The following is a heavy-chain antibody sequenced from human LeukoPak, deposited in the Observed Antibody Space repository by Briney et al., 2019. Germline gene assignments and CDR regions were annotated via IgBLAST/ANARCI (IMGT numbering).Heavy chain of an antibody. D-gene: IGHD1/OR15-1a*01. CDR1: GFTFGNYA. CDR3: ATRPAEAGTTTWYFDV. V-gene: IGHV3-23*01. Sequence: PGGSLRLSCAAWGFTFGNYAMSWVRQAPGKGLEWVSAISGTGGSTYYADSVKGRFTVSRDNSKNTLYLQMNSLRAEDAAVYYCATRPAEAGTTTWYFDVWGRGTLVTVSS. CDR2: ISGTGGST. J-gene: IGHJ2*01.